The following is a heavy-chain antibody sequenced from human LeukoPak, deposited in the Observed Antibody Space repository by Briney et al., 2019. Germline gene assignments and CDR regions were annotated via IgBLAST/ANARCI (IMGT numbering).Heavy chain of an antibody. J-gene: IGHJ6*03. Sequence: ASVKVSCKASGYTFTGYYMHWVRQAPGQGLEWMGWINPNSGGINFAQKFQDRVTMTSDTSISTACMELSRLRSDDTAVYYCARGDYSRDYYYMDVWGKGTTVTVSS. CDR3: ARGDYSRDYYYMDV. CDR1: GYTFTGYY. D-gene: IGHD4-11*01. CDR2: INPNSGGI. V-gene: IGHV1-2*02.